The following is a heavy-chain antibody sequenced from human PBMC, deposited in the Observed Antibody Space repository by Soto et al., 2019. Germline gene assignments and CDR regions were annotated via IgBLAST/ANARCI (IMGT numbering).Heavy chain of an antibody. D-gene: IGHD4-4*01. Sequence: QVQLVQSGAEVKKPGASVKVSCKASGYTFTSYGISWERQAPGQGLEWMGWISAYNGNTNYAQKLQGRVTMTTDTSTSTAYMELRSLRSDDTAVYYCARDSPTDYSKHWFDPWGQGTLVTFSS. CDR3: ARDSPTDYSKHWFDP. V-gene: IGHV1-18*01. J-gene: IGHJ5*02. CDR1: GYTFTSYG. CDR2: ISAYNGNT.